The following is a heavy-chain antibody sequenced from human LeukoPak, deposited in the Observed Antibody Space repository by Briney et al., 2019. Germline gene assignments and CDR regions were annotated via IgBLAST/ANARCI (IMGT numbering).Heavy chain of an antibody. V-gene: IGHV1-46*01. CDR3: ASSRSVAGTKFDY. CDR1: GYTFTSYY. Sequence: GASVKVSCKASGYTFTSYYMHWVRQAPGQGLEWMGIINPSGGSTSYAQKFQGRVTMTRDTSKSTVYMELSSLRSEDTAVYYCASSRSVAGTKFDYWGQGTLVTVSS. J-gene: IGHJ4*02. D-gene: IGHD6-19*01. CDR2: INPSGGST.